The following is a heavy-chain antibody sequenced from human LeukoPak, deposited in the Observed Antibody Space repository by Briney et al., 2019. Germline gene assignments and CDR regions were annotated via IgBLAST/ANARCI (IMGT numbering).Heavy chain of an antibody. Sequence: GGSLRLSCAASGFTVSSNYMSWVRQAPGKGLEWVSVIYSGGSTYYADSVKGRFTISRDNSKNTLYLQMNSLRAEDTAVYYCARGASGYSIDYWGRGTLVTVSS. CDR2: IYSGGST. CDR1: GFTVSSNY. CDR3: ARGASGYSIDY. V-gene: IGHV3-66*01. D-gene: IGHD5-18*01. J-gene: IGHJ4*02.